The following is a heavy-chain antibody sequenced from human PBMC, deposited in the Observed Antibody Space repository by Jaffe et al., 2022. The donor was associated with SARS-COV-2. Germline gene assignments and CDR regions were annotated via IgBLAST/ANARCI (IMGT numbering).Heavy chain of an antibody. CDR2: VSGSGGST. V-gene: IGHV3-23*01. Sequence: EVQLLESGGDLVQPGGSLRLSCAASGFTFSNYAMSWVRQAPGKGLEWVAVVSGSGGSTYYADSVKGRFTISRDNSKNTLYLHMNSLRADDTAVYYCAKVIAAAGTDYWGQGTLVTVSS. CDR3: AKVIAAAGTDY. CDR1: GFTFSNYA. D-gene: IGHD6-13*01. J-gene: IGHJ4*02.